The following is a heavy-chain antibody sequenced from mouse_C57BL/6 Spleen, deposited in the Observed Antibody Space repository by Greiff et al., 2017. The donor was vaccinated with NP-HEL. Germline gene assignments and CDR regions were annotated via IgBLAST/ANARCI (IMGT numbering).Heavy chain of an antibody. Sequence: QVQLQQPGAELVRPGSSVKLSCKASGYTFTSYWMHWVKQRPIQGLEWIGNIDPSDSETHYNQKFKDKATLTVDKSSSTAYMPLSSLTSEDSAVYYCAKEDYYGSSFDYWGQGTTLTVSS. CDR2: IDPSDSET. J-gene: IGHJ2*01. V-gene: IGHV1-52*01. CDR3: AKEDYYGSSFDY. D-gene: IGHD1-1*01. CDR1: GYTFTSYW.